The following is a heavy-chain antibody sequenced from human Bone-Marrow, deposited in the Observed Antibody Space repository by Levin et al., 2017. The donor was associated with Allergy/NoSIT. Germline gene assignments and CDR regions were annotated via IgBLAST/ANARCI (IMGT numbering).Heavy chain of an antibody. CDR2: ISGSGSNT. CDR3: AGYDTSGYHSPFDY. CDR1: GLIFSNYA. Sequence: HPGESLKISCAASGLIFSNYAMNWVRQAPGKGLEWVSQISGSGSNTHYADSVRGRFTFSRDNSNNTVYLQMNSLRADDTAVYYCAGYDTSGYHSPFDYWGQGTLVTVSS. D-gene: IGHD3-22*01. J-gene: IGHJ4*02. V-gene: IGHV3-23*01.